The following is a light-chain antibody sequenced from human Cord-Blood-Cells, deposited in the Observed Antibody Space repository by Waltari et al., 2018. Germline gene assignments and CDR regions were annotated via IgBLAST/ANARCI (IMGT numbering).Light chain of an antibody. CDR3: STWTESSTRVV. Sequence: QSALTQPASVSGSPGQSITISCTGTSSDVGGYNYVSWYQQPPGKAPTPMIYDLSNRAAGLAKRFSGSECGSTASLTISGVQAECEADDYGSTWTESSTRVVVGGGTELAGL. J-gene: IGLJ2*01. V-gene: IGLV2-14*01. CDR2: DLS. CDR1: SSDVGGYNY.